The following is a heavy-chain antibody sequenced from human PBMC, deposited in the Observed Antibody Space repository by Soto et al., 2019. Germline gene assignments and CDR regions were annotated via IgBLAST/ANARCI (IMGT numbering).Heavy chain of an antibody. J-gene: IGHJ5*02. V-gene: IGHV3-23*01. CDR2: ISATGGST. CDR1: GFTFSNYA. CDR3: EKGGYCTSISCPRWFDP. D-gene: IGHD2-2*01. Sequence: EVQLLESGGGLVQPGGSLRLSCAASGFTFSNYAMSWVRQAPGKGLEWVSGISATGGSTYYADSVKGRFTISRDNSRNRLYLQMNSLRAEDTAFYYCEKGGYCTSISCPRWFDPWGQGTLVSVSS.